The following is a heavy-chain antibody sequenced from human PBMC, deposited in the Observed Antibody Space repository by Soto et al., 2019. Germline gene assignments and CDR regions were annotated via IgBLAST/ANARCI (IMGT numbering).Heavy chain of an antibody. J-gene: IGHJ4*02. CDR3: TKAGFSSGWSPSYFDY. CDR1: GFTFSSYA. CDR2: MSGTGGST. Sequence: EVQLLESGGGLVQPGRSLRLSCAASGFTFSSYAMNWVRQAPGKGLECVSAMSGTGGSTYYADSVKGRFTISRDYSKNTLYLQMNSLIVEDTAVLYCTKAGFSSGWSPSYFDYWGQGTLVTVSS. D-gene: IGHD6-19*01. V-gene: IGHV3-23*01.